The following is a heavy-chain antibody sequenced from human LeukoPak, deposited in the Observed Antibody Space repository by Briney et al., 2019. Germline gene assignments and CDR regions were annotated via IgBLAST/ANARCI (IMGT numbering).Heavy chain of an antibody. V-gene: IGHV3-30*02. Sequence: SGGSLRLSCAASGFTFSSYGMHWVRQAPGRGLEWVAFIRYDGSNTYYADSVKGRFTISRDNSKNTLYLQMNSLRAEDTAVYYCAKTNGDYDGNFDYWGQGTLVTVSS. CDR2: IRYDGSNT. J-gene: IGHJ4*02. CDR3: AKTNGDYDGNFDY. D-gene: IGHD4-17*01. CDR1: GFTFSSYG.